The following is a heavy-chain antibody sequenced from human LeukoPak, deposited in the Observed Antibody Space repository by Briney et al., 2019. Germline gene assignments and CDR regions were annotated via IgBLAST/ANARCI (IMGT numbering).Heavy chain of an antibody. Sequence: SETLSLTCTVSGGSISSSTYYWGWIRQPPGKGLEWIGNIYHSGRTHYNPSLKSRVTIFVDTSKNQFSLKLSSVTATDRAVYYCARHLTSEYSSGWYYVDYWGQGTLVTVPS. D-gene: IGHD6-19*01. CDR3: ARHLTSEYSSGWYYVDY. V-gene: IGHV4-39*01. CDR1: GGSISSSTYY. CDR2: IYHSGRT. J-gene: IGHJ4*02.